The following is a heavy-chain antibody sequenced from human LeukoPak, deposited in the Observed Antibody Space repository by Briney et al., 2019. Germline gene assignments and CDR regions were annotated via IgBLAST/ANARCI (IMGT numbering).Heavy chain of an antibody. CDR2: ISAYNGNT. CDR1: GYTFTSYG. D-gene: IGHD6-6*01. Sequence: EASVKVSCKASGYTFTSYGISWVRQAPGQGPEWMGWISAYNGNTNYAQKLQGRVTMTTDTSTSTAYMELRSLRSDDTAVYYCARGRIAARPREYYFDYWGQGTLVTVSS. V-gene: IGHV1-18*01. J-gene: IGHJ4*02. CDR3: ARGRIAARPREYYFDY.